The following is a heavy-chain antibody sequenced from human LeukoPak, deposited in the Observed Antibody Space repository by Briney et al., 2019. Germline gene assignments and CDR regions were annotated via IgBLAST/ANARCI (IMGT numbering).Heavy chain of an antibody. CDR1: GGSISSYY. CDR3: ARDQVPFRYFDY. J-gene: IGHJ4*02. Sequence: SEALSLTCTVSGGSISSYYWSWIRQPAGKGLEWIGRIYTSGSTNYNPSLKSRVTMSVDTSKNQFSLKLSSVTAADTAVYYCARDQVPFRYFDYWDQGTLVTVSS. CDR2: IYTSGST. D-gene: IGHD3-10*01. V-gene: IGHV4-4*07.